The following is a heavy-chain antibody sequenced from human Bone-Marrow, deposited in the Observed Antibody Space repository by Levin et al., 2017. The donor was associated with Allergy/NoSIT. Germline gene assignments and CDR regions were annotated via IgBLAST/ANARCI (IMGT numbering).Heavy chain of an antibody. D-gene: IGHD1-26*01. Sequence: ASVKVSCKASGYTFTSYGISWVRQAPGQGLEWMGWISAYNGNTNYAQKLQGRVTMTTDTSTSTAYMELRSLRSDDTAVYYCAREGSELLRAVDWYFDLWGRGTLVTVSS. CDR3: AREGSELLRAVDWYFDL. V-gene: IGHV1-18*01. CDR2: ISAYNGNT. CDR1: GYTFTSYG. J-gene: IGHJ2*01.